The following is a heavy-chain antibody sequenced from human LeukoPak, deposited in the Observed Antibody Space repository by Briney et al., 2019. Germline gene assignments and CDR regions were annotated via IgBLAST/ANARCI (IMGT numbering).Heavy chain of an antibody. D-gene: IGHD2-15*01. Sequence: PSETLSLTCAVYGGSFSGYYWSWIRQPPGKGLEWIGEINHSGSTNYNPSLKSRVTISVDTSKNQFSLKPSSVTAADTAVYYCARGPPYCSGGSCYYGAFDIWGQGTMVTVSS. J-gene: IGHJ3*02. V-gene: IGHV4-34*01. CDR3: ARGPPYCSGGSCYYGAFDI. CDR2: INHSGST. CDR1: GGSFSGYY.